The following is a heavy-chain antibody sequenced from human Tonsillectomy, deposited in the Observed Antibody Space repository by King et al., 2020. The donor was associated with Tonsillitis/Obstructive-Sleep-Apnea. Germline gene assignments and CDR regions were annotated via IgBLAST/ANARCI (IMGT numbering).Heavy chain of an antibody. CDR2: IKSDGSST. D-gene: IGHD6-13*01. Sequence: VQLVESGGGLVQPGGSLRLSCAASGFTFSSYWMHWVRQVPGKGLVWVSRIKSDGSSTNYADSVKGRVTISRDNARNTLYLQMNSLRAEDTAVYYCARPIAAAVRNAFDIWGQGTMVTVSS. V-gene: IGHV3-74*01. CDR3: ARPIAAAVRNAFDI. J-gene: IGHJ3*02. CDR1: GFTFSSYW.